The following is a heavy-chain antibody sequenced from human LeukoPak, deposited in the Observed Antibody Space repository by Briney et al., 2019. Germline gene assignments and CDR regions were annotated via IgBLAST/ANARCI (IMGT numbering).Heavy chain of an antibody. J-gene: IGHJ6*04. V-gene: IGHV3-13*05. Sequence: GGSLRLSCAASGFTFSSYDMHWVRQATGKGLEWVSAIGTAGDPYYPGSVKGRFTISRENAKNSLYLQMNSLRAGDTAVYYCARGGLNYGDYKYYYYYGMDVWGKGTTVTVPS. CDR2: IGTAGDP. D-gene: IGHD4-17*01. CDR3: ARGGLNYGDYKYYYYYGMDV. CDR1: GFTFSSYD.